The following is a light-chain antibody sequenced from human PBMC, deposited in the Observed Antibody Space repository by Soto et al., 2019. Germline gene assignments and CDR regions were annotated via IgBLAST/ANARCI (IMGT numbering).Light chain of an antibody. V-gene: IGKV3D-15*01. CDR1: QRVSSN. Sequence: EIVMTQSPATLSVSPGERATLSCRASQRVSSNLAWYQQKPGQAPRLLIYGASTRATGIPARFSGSGSGTEFTLTISSLQSEDFAVYYCQQYNNWPITFGGGTKVDIK. J-gene: IGKJ4*01. CDR3: QQYNNWPIT. CDR2: GAS.